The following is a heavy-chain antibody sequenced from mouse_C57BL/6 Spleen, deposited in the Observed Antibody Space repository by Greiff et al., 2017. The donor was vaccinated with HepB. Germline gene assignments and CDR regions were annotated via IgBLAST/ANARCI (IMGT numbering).Heavy chain of an antibody. D-gene: IGHD2-2*01. V-gene: IGHV1-85*01. CDR3: ARSTMVTTGAY. J-gene: IGHJ3*01. Sequence: VQLQQSGPELVKPGASVKLSCKASGYTFTSYDINWVKQRPGQGLEWIGWIYPRDGSTKYNEKFKGKATLTVDTSSSTAYMELHSLTSEDSAVYFCARSTMVTTGAYWGQGTLVTVSA. CDR2: IYPRDGST. CDR1: GYTFTSYD.